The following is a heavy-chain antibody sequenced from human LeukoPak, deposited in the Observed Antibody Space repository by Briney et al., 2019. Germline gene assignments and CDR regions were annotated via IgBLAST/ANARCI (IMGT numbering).Heavy chain of an antibody. CDR3: ASEPYSSSRRGYYFDY. J-gene: IGHJ4*02. CDR1: GFTFSSYW. V-gene: IGHV3-7*01. CDR2: IKQDGSEK. D-gene: IGHD6-13*01. Sequence: GGSLRLSCAASGFTFSSYWMSWVRQAPGKGLEWVANIKQDGSEKYYVDSVKGRFTISRDNAKNSLYLQMNSLRAEDTAVYYCASEPYSSSRRGYYFDYWGQGTLVTVSS.